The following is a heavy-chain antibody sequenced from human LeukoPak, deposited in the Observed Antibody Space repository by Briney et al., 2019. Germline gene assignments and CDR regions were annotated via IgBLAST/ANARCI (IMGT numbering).Heavy chain of an antibody. CDR3: ATDGAGFDT. Sequence: GGSLTLSCAASGFTFNDYYMRWIRQAPGKGREWLSYINIVGTNTHYADSVKGRFTISRDNAKKSLYLEMNNLRAEDTAVYYCATDGAGFDTWGQGVLVTVSS. J-gene: IGHJ5*02. CDR1: GFTFNDYY. CDR2: INIVGTNT. V-gene: IGHV3-11*01.